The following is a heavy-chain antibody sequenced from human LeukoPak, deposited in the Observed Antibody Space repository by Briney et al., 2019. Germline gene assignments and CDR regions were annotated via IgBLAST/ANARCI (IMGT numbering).Heavy chain of an antibody. Sequence: SQTLSLTCAISGDSVSSNSAAWNWIRQSPSRGLEWLGRTYYRSKWYNGYAVSVKSRITINPDTSKNQFSLQLNSVTPEDTAVYYCARDRIAVAGIFNYYYYGMDVWGQGTTVTVSS. V-gene: IGHV6-1*01. D-gene: IGHD6-19*01. J-gene: IGHJ6*02. CDR3: ARDRIAVAGIFNYYYYGMDV. CDR2: TYYRSKWYN. CDR1: GDSVSSNSAA.